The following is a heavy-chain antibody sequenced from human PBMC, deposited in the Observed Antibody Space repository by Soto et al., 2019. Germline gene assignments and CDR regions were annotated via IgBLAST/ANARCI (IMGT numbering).Heavy chain of an antibody. Sequence: GGSLRLSCAASGFSFNDYYMSWIRQAPGKGLEWISYISGNSGDTNYADSVKGRFTISRDNAKNSLSLQMNSLRAEDTAVYYCARGYSYSYVASWGQGTLVTVSS. J-gene: IGHJ4*02. V-gene: IGHV3-11*05. CDR2: ISGNSGDT. CDR3: ARGYSYSYVAS. D-gene: IGHD5-18*01. CDR1: GFSFNDYY.